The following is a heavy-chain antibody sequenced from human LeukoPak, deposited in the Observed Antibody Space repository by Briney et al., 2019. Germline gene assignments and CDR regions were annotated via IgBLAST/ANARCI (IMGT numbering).Heavy chain of an antibody. J-gene: IGHJ4*02. D-gene: IGHD3-22*01. CDR1: RYTFSSYD. Sequence: ASVKVSCKGYRYTFSSYDINWVRQAPGQGLEWMGWMNPNTGNTGYAPKFQGRVTMTRDTSISTAYMELGGLRSEDTAVYYCARLSQTPDYYGSGGYFYLGYWGQGTRVTVSS. CDR2: MNPNTGNT. V-gene: IGHV1-8*01. CDR3: ARLSQTPDYYGSGGYFYLGY.